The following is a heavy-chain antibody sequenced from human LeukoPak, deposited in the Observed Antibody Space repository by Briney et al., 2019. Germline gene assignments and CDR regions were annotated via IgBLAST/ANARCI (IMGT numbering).Heavy chain of an antibody. V-gene: IGHV4-34*01. D-gene: IGHD1-26*01. CDR3: ARVLYSGYLDY. Sequence: PSETLSLTCAVYGGSFSGYYWSWIRQPPGKGPEWIGEINHSGSTNYNPSLKSRVTISVDTSKNQFSLKLSSVTAADTAVYYCARVLYSGYLDYWGQGTLVTVSS. J-gene: IGHJ4*02. CDR2: INHSGST. CDR1: GGSFSGYY.